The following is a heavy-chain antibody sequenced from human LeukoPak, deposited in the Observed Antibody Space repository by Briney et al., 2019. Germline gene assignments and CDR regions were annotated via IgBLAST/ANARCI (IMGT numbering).Heavy chain of an antibody. CDR3: ARGRTYYYGSGILFY. J-gene: IGHJ4*02. CDR1: GGSFSGYY. V-gene: IGHV4-34*01. Sequence: SETLSLTCAVYGGSFSGYYWSWLRQPPGKGLEWIGEINHSGSTNYNPSLKSRVTISVDTSKNQFSLKLSSVTAADTAVYYCARGRTYYYGSGILFYWGQGTLVTVSS. CDR2: INHSGST. D-gene: IGHD3-10*01.